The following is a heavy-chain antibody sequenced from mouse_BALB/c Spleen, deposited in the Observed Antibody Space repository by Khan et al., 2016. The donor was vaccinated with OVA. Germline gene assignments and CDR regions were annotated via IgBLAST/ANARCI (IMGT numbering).Heavy chain of an antibody. D-gene: IGHD1-1*01. V-gene: IGHV5-6*02. CDR2: VSTGGSYT. J-gene: IGHJ3*01. Sequence: EVKLEESGGDLVKPGGSLKLSCAASGFTFSTYGMSWVRQAPDKRLEWVATVSTGGSYTYYPDSVKGRFTISSDNAKNPLYLQMSGLRSEDTAMFYCARLAYYYDSGGFAYWGQGTLVTVSA. CDR1: GFTFSTYG. CDR3: ARLAYYYDSGGFAY.